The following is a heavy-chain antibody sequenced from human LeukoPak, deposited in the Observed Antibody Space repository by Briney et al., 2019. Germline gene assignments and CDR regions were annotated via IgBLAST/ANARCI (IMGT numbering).Heavy chain of an antibody. J-gene: IGHJ5*02. CDR1: GFTFRSYW. V-gene: IGHV3-7*01. Sequence: PGGSLRLSCAASGFTFRSYWMSWVRQAPGKGLEWVANIKQDGSEKYYVDSVKGRFTISRDNAKNSLYLQMNSLRAEDTAVYYCARDFYGVCYHWGQGTLVTVSS. CDR2: IKQDGSEK. D-gene: IGHD2-8*01. CDR3: ARDFYGVCYH.